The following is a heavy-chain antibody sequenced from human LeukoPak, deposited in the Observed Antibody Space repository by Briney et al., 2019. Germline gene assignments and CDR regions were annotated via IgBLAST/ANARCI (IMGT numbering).Heavy chain of an antibody. V-gene: IGHV3-11*04. Sequence: PGGSLRLSCAASGFTFSDYYMSRIRQAPGKGLEWVSYISYSGSTLYYADSVEGRFTMSRDNANNSVYLEMNSLRAEDTAVYYCTRDAALVPGKNFWGQGTLVTVSS. J-gene: IGHJ4*02. CDR2: ISYSGSTL. CDR1: GFTFSDYY. D-gene: IGHD6-19*01. CDR3: TRDAALVPGKNF.